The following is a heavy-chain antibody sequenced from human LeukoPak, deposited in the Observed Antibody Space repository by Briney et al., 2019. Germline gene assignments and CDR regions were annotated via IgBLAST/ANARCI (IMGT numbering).Heavy chain of an antibody. D-gene: IGHD3-22*01. J-gene: IGHJ3*02. Sequence: GGSLRLSCAASGFTFSSYAMHWVRQAPGKGLEWVAVISYDGSNKYYADSVKGRFTISRDNSKNTLYLQMDSLRAEDTAVYYCASPTRYYYDSSGYPSPNMGRRGALDIWGQGTMVTVSS. CDR3: ASPTRYYYDSSGYPSPNMGRRGALDI. CDR1: GFTFSSYA. CDR2: ISYDGSNK. V-gene: IGHV3-30-3*01.